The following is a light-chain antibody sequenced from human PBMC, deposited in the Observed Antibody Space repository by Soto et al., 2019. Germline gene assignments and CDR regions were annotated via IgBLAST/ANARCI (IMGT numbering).Light chain of an antibody. CDR1: SSDVGGYNY. CDR2: EVS. CDR3: SSYAGSNNFV. Sequence: QSVLTHPPSASGSPGQSGTISCTGTSSDVGGYNYVSWYQQHPGKAPKLMIYEVSKRPSGVPDRFSGSKSGNTASLTVSGLQAEDEADYYCSSYAGSNNFVFGTGNKVTVL. V-gene: IGLV2-8*01. J-gene: IGLJ1*01.